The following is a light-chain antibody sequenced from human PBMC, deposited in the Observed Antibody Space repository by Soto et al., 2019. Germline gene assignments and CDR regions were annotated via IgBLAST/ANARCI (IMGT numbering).Light chain of an antibody. V-gene: IGKV3-20*01. CDR3: QQYGSSRT. J-gene: IGKJ1*01. CDR1: QSVSSSY. Sequence: EIVLTQSPGTLSLSPGERATLSCRASQSVSSSYLTWYQQKPGQAPRLLIYGASSRATGIPDRFSGSGSGIDFTLTISSLEPDDFAVYYCQQYGSSRTFGQGPKVEIK. CDR2: GAS.